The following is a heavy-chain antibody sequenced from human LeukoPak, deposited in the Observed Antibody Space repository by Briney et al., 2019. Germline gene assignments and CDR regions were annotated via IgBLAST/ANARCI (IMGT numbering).Heavy chain of an antibody. J-gene: IGHJ4*02. V-gene: IGHV4-34*01. CDR3: ARSVYCSGGSCPFDY. CDR2: INHSGST. Sequence: PSETLSLTCAVYGGSFSGYYWSWIRQPPGKGLEWIGEINHSGSTYYNPSLKSRVTISVDTSKNQFSLKLSSVTAADTAVYYCARSVYCSGGSCPFDYWGQGTLVTVSS. D-gene: IGHD2-15*01. CDR1: GGSFSGYY.